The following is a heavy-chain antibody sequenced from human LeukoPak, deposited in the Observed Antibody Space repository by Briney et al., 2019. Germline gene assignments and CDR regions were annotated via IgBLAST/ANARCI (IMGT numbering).Heavy chain of an antibody. J-gene: IGHJ4*02. CDR1: GGSFSGYC. Sequence: ALETLSLTCAVYGGSFSGYCWSWIRQPPGKGLEWIGEINHSGSTNYNPSLKSRVTISVDTSKNQFSLKLSSVTAADTAVYYCARGLLYYFDYWGQGTLVTVSS. CDR3: ARGLLYYFDY. CDR2: INHSGST. D-gene: IGHD2-15*01. V-gene: IGHV4-34*01.